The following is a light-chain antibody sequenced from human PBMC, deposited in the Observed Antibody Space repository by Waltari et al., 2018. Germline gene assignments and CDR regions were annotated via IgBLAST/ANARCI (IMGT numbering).Light chain of an antibody. CDR1: QSIGRS. Sequence: EIVLTQSPGTLSLSLGDRATLSCRASQSIGRSVVWYQQRPGQAHRLLIYDISRRATGIPDRFSGSGYGTDFSLTISRLEPEDFAVYYCQKYERLPATFGQGTTVEIK. CDR3: QKYERLPAT. CDR2: DIS. V-gene: IGKV3-20*01. J-gene: IGKJ1*01.